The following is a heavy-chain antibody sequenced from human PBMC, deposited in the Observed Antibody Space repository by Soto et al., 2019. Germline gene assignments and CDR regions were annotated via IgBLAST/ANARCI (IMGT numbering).Heavy chain of an antibody. CDR3: AREVGELDYCSTSDAIDI. J-gene: IGHJ3*02. CDR2: IYYSGPT. V-gene: IGHV4-30-4*01. D-gene: IGHD2-2*01. CDR1: GGSISSGDYY. Sequence: QVQLQESGPGLVKPSQTLSLTCTVSGGSISSGDYYWSWVRQPPGKDLERIAYIYYSGPTYYNPSLESRVITSRDTSKNRSSLKLESVPAGDTAVYCCAREVGELDYCSTSDAIDIWGQGTMVTVSS.